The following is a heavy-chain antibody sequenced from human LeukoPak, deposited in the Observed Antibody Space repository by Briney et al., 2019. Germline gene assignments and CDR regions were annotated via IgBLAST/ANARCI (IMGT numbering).Heavy chain of an antibody. V-gene: IGHV3-48*04. J-gene: IGHJ4*02. D-gene: IGHD3-16*01. CDR1: GFNFGIYS. CDR2: VSAGSTGI. Sequence: PGGSLRLSCAGSGFNFGIYSMDWVRHAPGKGLEWVAYVSAGSTGIFYAASVKGRFSISRDNAQKSLYLQMNSLRAEDTAIYYCVREKGGFGFVLWGRGTLVTVSS. CDR3: VREKGGFGFVL.